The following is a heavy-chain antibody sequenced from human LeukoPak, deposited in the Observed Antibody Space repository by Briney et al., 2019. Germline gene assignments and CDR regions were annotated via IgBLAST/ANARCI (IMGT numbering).Heavy chain of an antibody. J-gene: IGHJ5*02. CDR2: INHSGST. D-gene: IGHD3-9*01. V-gene: IGHV4-34*01. Sequence: SETLSPTCAVYGGSFSGYYWSWIRQPPGKGLEWIGEINHSGSTNYNPSLKSRVTISVDTSKNQFSLKLSSVTAADTAVYYCARDSYDILTGLNWFDPWGQGTLVTVSS. CDR3: ARDSYDILTGLNWFDP. CDR1: GGSFSGYY.